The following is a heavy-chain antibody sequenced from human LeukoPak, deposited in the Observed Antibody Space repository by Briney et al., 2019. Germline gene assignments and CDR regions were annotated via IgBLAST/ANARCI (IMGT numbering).Heavy chain of an antibody. V-gene: IGHV3-23*01. CDR2: ISGSGGST. D-gene: IGHD6-13*01. J-gene: IGHJ6*02. CDR1: GFTFSSYA. CDR3: AKVLLPGIAAAGPYYYYGMDV. Sequence: GGSLRLSCAASGFTFSSYAMSWVRQAPGKGLEWVSAISGSGGSTYYADSVKGRFTISRDSSKNTLYLQMNSLRAEDTAVYYCAKVLLPGIAAAGPYYYYGMDVWGQGTTVTVSS.